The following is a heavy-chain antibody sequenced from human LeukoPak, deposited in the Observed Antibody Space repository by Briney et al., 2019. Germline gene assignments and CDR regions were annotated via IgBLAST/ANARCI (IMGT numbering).Heavy chain of an antibody. Sequence: SVKVSCKASGGTFSSYAISWVRQAPGQGLEWMGGIIPIFGTANSAQKFQGRVTITTDESTSTAYMELSSLRSEDTAVYYCARSRFLEWLLFGVYWGQGTLVTVSS. D-gene: IGHD3-3*01. J-gene: IGHJ4*02. CDR2: IIPIFGTA. CDR3: ARSRFLEWLLFGVY. CDR1: GGTFSSYA. V-gene: IGHV1-69*05.